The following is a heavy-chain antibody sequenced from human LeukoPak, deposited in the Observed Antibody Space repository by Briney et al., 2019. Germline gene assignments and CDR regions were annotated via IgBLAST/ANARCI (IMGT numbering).Heavy chain of an antibody. Sequence: GGSLRLSCAASKFTFSSYAMSWVRQAPGKGLEGVSGISGSGGSTFYSDSVKGPFTISRDNSKNTLYLEMNSLRSEDTAVYYCAKESQTYYDIMTGYPNYYFDYWGQGTLVTVSS. J-gene: IGHJ4*02. CDR3: AKESQTYYDIMTGYPNYYFDY. CDR2: ISGSGGST. CDR1: KFTFSSYA. V-gene: IGHV3-23*01. D-gene: IGHD3-9*01.